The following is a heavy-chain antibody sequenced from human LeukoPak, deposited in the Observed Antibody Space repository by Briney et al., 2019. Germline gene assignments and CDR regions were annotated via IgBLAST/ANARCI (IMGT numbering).Heavy chain of an antibody. Sequence: GESLKISCKGSGYSFTSYWIGWVRQMPGKGLEWMGIIYPGDSDTRYSPSFQGQVTISADKSISTAYLQWSSLKASDTAMYYCARKMKQLVRSGRYYYYYMDVWGKGTTVTVSS. CDR1: GYSFTSYW. D-gene: IGHD6-6*01. CDR3: ARKMKQLVRSGRYYYYYMDV. V-gene: IGHV5-51*01. CDR2: IYPGDSDT. J-gene: IGHJ6*03.